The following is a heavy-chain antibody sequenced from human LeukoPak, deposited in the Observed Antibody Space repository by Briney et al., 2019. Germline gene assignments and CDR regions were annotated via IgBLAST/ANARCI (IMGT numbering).Heavy chain of an antibody. J-gene: IGHJ5*02. CDR1: GGSISSGDYY. V-gene: IGHV4-30-4*01. Sequence: SETLPLTCTVSGGSISSGDYYWSWIRQPPGKGLEWIAYISHSGGTYYNPSLKSRATISLDTSRNQFSLKLSSVTAADTAVYYCARVVASRFDPWGQGTLVTVSS. CDR2: ISHSGGT. CDR3: ARVVASRFDP. D-gene: IGHD5-12*01.